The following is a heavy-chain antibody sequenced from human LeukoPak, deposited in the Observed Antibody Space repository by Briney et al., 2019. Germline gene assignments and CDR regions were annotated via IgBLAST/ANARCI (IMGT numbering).Heavy chain of an antibody. CDR1: GGSISSHY. D-gene: IGHD2-2*02. Sequence: SETLSLTCTVSGGSISSHYWSWIRQPPGKGLEWIGYIYYSGSTNYNPSLKSRVTISVDTSKNQFSLKLSSVTAADTAVYYCARVSPLSAVVPAAILGAFDIWGQGTMVTVSS. CDR2: IYYSGST. V-gene: IGHV4-59*11. CDR3: ARVSPLSAVVPAAILGAFDI. J-gene: IGHJ3*02.